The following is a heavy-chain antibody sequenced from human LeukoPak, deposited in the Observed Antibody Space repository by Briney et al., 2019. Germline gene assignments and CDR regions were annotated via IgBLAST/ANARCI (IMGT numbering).Heavy chain of an antibody. CDR3: AKGARIAAAGYYYYYGMDV. Sequence: GGSLRLSCAASGFTFDDYAMHWVRHAPGKGLEWVSGISWNSGSIGYADSVKGRFTISRDNAKNSLYLQMNSLRAEDTALYYCAKGARIAAAGYYYYYGMDVWGQGTTVTVSS. CDR1: GFTFDDYA. D-gene: IGHD6-13*01. V-gene: IGHV3-9*01. J-gene: IGHJ6*02. CDR2: ISWNSGSI.